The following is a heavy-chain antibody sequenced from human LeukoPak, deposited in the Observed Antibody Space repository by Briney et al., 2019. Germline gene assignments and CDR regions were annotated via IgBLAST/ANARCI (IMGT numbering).Heavy chain of an antibody. D-gene: IGHD3-22*01. V-gene: IGHV3-64*01. CDR2: ISSNGGST. Sequence: GGSLRLSCAASGFTFSSYWMSWVRQAPGKGLEYVSAISSNGGSTYYANSVKGRFTISRDNSKNTLYLQMGSLRAEDMAVYYCARDRHYDSSGYSLYDYWGQGTLVTVSS. J-gene: IGHJ4*02. CDR3: ARDRHYDSSGYSLYDY. CDR1: GFTFSSYW.